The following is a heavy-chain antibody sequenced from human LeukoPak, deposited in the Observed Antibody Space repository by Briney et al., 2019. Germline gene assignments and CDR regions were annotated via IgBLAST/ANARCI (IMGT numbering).Heavy chain of an antibody. Sequence: GGSLRLSCAASGFTFSSYGMHWVRQAPGKGLEWVAVISYDGSNKYYADSVKGRFTISRDNSKNTLYLQMNSLRAEDTAVYYCARDFVPVTTTTAFDYWGQGTLVTVSS. V-gene: IGHV3-30*03. CDR1: GFTFSSYG. CDR2: ISYDGSNK. D-gene: IGHD4-17*01. J-gene: IGHJ4*02. CDR3: ARDFVPVTTTTAFDY.